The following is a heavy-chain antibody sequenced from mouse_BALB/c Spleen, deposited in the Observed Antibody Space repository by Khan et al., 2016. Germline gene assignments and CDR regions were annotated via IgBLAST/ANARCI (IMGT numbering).Heavy chain of an antibody. V-gene: IGHV1-15*01. D-gene: IGHD4-1*01. J-gene: IGHJ2*01. Sequence: GQLQRAGAELVRPGASVNLSCKALGYTFTDYEMHWVKQTPVHGLEWIGAIHPGSGDTAYNQKFKAKATLTADKSSSTAYMALSNLTSEDPAVYYCTNWDYWGQGTTLTVSS. CDR1: GYTFTDYE. CDR3: TNWDY. CDR2: IHPGSGDT.